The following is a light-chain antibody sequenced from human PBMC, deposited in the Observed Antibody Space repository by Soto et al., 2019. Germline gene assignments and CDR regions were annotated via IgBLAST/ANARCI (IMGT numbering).Light chain of an antibody. V-gene: IGKV3-20*01. Sequence: EIVLTQSPGALSLSPGERATLSCRASQSVSSGYLAWYQQKPGQAPRLLIYDASSRATGIADRFSGSGSGTDFTLIISRLEPEDFAVYYCQQYGSSPLTFGGGTKVDIK. CDR1: QSVSSGY. CDR2: DAS. CDR3: QQYGSSPLT. J-gene: IGKJ4*01.